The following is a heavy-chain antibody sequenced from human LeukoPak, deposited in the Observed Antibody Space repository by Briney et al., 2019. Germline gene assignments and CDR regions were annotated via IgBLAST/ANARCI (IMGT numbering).Heavy chain of an antibody. Sequence: GGSLRLSCAASVFTFSSYAMSWVRQAPGKGLEWVSAITSSGGSTYHADSVKGRFTISRDNSKNTLYLQMNSLRDEDTAVYYCVKGSSSSRPYYFDYWGQGRLVTVSS. CDR3: VKGSSSSRPYYFDY. CDR2: ITSSGGST. J-gene: IGHJ4*02. CDR1: VFTFSSYA. V-gene: IGHV3-23*01. D-gene: IGHD2-2*01.